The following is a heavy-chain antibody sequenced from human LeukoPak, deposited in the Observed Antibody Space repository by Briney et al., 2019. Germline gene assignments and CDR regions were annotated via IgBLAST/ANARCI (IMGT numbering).Heavy chain of an antibody. CDR2: IWYDGSNK. CDR3: ARDHCSSTSCYLFDY. CDR1: GFTFSSYG. V-gene: IGHV3-33*01. J-gene: IGHJ4*02. Sequence: GGSLRLSCAASGFTFSSYGMHWVRQAPGKGLEWVAVIWYDGSNKYYADSVKGRFTISRDNSKNTLYLQMNSLRAEATAVYYCARDHCSSTSCYLFDYWGQGTLVTVSS. D-gene: IGHD2-2*01.